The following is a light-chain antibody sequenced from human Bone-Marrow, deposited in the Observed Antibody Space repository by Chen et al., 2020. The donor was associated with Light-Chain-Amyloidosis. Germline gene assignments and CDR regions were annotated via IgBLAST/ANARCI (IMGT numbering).Light chain of an antibody. J-gene: IGLJ2*01. CDR1: SSDVGGYNY. Sequence: QSALTQPASVSGSPGQSITISCTGTSSDVGGYNYVSWYQQHPGKAPKLMIYDVSNRPSGVSNPCSGSKSGNTASLTISGLQAEDEADYYCSSYTSSSTLVFGGGTKLTVL. V-gene: IGLV2-14*03. CDR2: DVS. CDR3: SSYTSSSTLV.